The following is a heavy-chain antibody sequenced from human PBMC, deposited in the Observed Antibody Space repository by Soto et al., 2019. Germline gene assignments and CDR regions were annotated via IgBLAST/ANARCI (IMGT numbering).Heavy chain of an antibody. CDR3: ARGGYDLGGKNFDY. D-gene: IGHD5-12*01. Sequence: SVKVSCKASGGTFSSYAISWVRQAPGQGLEWMGGIIPIFGTANYAQKFQGRVTITADKSTSTAYMELSSLRSEDTAVYYCARGGYDLGGKNFDYWGQGTLVTVSS. J-gene: IGHJ4*02. CDR2: IIPIFGTA. V-gene: IGHV1-69*06. CDR1: GGTFSSYA.